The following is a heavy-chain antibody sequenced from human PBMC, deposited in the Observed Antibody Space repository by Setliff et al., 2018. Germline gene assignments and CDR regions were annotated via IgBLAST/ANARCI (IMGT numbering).Heavy chain of an antibody. CDR3: ARVDNFWSGPIDY. CDR1: GGSFSGYY. D-gene: IGHD3-3*01. Sequence: PSETLSLTCAVYGGSFSGYYWGWIRQPPGKGLEWIGEINHSGSTNYNPSLKSRVTISVDTSKNQFSLKLSSVTAADTAVYYCARVDNFWSGPIDYWGQGTLVTVSS. V-gene: IGHV4-34*01. CDR2: INHSGST. J-gene: IGHJ4*02.